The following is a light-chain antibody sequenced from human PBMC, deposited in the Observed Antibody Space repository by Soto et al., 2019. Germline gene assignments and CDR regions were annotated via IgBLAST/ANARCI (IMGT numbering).Light chain of an antibody. J-gene: IGKJ1*01. Sequence: DIVMTQSPDPLAVSLGERATINCRSSQSVLYGANTKSYLAWYQQRPGQHPKPLINWASTRESGVPDRFSGSGSGTEFTLTISSLQAEDLAVYYCQQYYSLPWTFGQGTKVEIK. CDR3: QQYYSLPWT. V-gene: IGKV4-1*01. CDR1: QSVLYGANTKSY. CDR2: WAS.